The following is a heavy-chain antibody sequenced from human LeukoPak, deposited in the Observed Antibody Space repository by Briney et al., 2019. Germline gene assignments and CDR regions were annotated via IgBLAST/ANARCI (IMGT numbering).Heavy chain of an antibody. J-gene: IGHJ6*03. CDR1: GLTFSSYG. Sequence: GGSLRLSCAASGLTFSSYGMHWCRQAPGKGLEWVAFIRYDGSNKYYADSVKGRFTISRDNSKNTLYLQMNSLRAEDTAVYYCAKAPSTTHYYYYMDVWGKGTTVTVSS. CDR2: IRYDGSNK. D-gene: IGHD4-17*01. V-gene: IGHV3-30*02. CDR3: AKAPSTTHYYYYMDV.